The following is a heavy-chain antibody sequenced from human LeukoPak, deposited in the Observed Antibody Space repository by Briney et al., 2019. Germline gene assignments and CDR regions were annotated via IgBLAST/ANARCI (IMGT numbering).Heavy chain of an antibody. CDR2: IKSKTDGGTT. D-gene: IGHD4-17*01. CDR3: TTDRKVTINYFDY. J-gene: IGHJ4*02. Sequence: PGGSLRLSCAASGLSFSNAWMSWVRQAPGKGLEWVGRIKSKTDGGTTDYAAPVKGRFTISRDDSNNTLYLQMNSLKTEDTAVYYCTTDRKVTINYFDYWGQGTLVTASS. V-gene: IGHV3-15*01. CDR1: GLSFSNAW.